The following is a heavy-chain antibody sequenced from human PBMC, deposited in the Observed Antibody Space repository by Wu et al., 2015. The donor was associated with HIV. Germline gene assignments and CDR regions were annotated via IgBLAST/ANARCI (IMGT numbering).Heavy chain of an antibody. J-gene: IGHJ4*02. D-gene: IGHD4-11*01. Sequence: QVQLVQSGAEVKKPGSSVKVSCKSSGGTFSISWVRQAPGQGLEWMAWINPSGGATIYAEAFEGRVTVTTDTSMKTVYMELESLTSGDTAMYFCARDATPITTEFDYWGQGTLITVSS. CDR1: GGTFS. CDR2: INPSGGAT. V-gene: IGHV1-2*02. CDR3: ARDATPITTEFDY.